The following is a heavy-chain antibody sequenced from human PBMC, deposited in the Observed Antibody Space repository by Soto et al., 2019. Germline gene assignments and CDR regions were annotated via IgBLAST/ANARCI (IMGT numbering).Heavy chain of an antibody. CDR1: GGSIGSSNW. CDR2: IYDSGST. Sequence: SETLSLTCAVSGGSIGSSNWWSWVRQSQGKGLEWIGEIYDSGSTNYNPSLKSRVTISLDKSKNQFSLKLRSVTAADTAVYYCARLKTYDILNKSDYWGQGSLVTVSS. CDR3: ARLKTYDILNKSDY. J-gene: IGHJ4*02. V-gene: IGHV4-4*02. D-gene: IGHD3-9*01.